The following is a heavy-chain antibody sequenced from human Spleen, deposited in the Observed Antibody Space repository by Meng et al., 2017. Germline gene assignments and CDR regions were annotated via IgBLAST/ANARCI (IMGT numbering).Heavy chain of an antibody. CDR2: IYSGGST. CDR3: ARDLVHYDRSGYLGGYYYYGMDV. CDR1: GFTVSSNY. Sequence: GGSLRLSCAASGFTVSSNYMNWVRQAPGKGLEWVSVIYSGGSTYYADSVKGRFTISRDTSKNTLYLQMNSLRAEDTAVYYCARDLVHYDRSGYLGGYYYYGMDVWGQGTTVTVSS. J-gene: IGHJ6*02. D-gene: IGHD3-22*01. V-gene: IGHV3-66*02.